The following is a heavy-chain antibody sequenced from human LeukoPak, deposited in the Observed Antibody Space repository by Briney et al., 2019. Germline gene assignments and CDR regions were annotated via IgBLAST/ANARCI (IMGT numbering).Heavy chain of an antibody. V-gene: IGHV4-39*01. CDR1: DGSISSTDYY. Sequence: PSETLSLTCTVSDGSISSTDYYWVWLRQPPGKGLEWIGSISYSGSTYYNPSLKSRVTISVDTSRNHFSLRLTSVAAADTAVYYCAAYYYDSSGYFACGQGTLVTVSS. CDR2: ISYSGST. D-gene: IGHD3-22*01. J-gene: IGHJ5*02. CDR3: AAYYYDSSGYFA.